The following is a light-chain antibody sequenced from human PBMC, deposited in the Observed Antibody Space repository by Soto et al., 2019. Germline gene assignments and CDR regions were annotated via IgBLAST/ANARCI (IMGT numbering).Light chain of an antibody. Sequence: EIVLTQSPGTLSLSPGERATLSCRASQSVTSNYLAWYQKKPGQGPRLLIYGASSRATGIPDRFSGSGSGTDFTLTISRLEPEDFAVYYCQQYGTPPQTFGQGTKVEI. CDR1: QSVTSNY. CDR2: GAS. CDR3: QQYGTPPQT. V-gene: IGKV3-20*01. J-gene: IGKJ1*01.